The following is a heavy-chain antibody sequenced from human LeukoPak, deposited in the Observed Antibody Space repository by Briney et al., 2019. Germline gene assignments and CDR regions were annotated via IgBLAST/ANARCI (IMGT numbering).Heavy chain of an antibody. CDR2: IKQDGSEK. J-gene: IGHJ5*02. D-gene: IGHD2-15*01. Sequence: PGGSLRLSCAASGFTFSSYWMSWVRQAPGKGLEWVANIKQDGSEKYYVDSVKGRFTTSRDNAKNSLYLQMNSLRAEDTAVYYCARSIVVVVAATGWFDPWGQGTLVTVSS. CDR3: ARSIVVVVAATGWFDP. CDR1: GFTFSSYW. V-gene: IGHV3-7*01.